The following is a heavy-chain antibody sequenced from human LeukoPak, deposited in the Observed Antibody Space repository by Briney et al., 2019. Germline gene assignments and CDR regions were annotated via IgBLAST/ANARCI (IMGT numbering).Heavy chain of an antibody. D-gene: IGHD2/OR15-2a*01. CDR1: GFTFSSYG. Sequence: GRSLRLSCAASGFTFSSYGMHWVRQAPGKGLEWVANIKQDGSEKYYVDSVKGRFTISRDNAKNSLYLQMNSLRAEDTAVYYCARDAPIDYYYYGMDVWGQGTTVTVSS. CDR3: ARDAPIDYYYYGMDV. CDR2: IKQDGSEK. V-gene: IGHV3-7*01. J-gene: IGHJ6*02.